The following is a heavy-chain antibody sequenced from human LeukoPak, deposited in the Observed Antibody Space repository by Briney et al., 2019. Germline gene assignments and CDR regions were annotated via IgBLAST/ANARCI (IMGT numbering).Heavy chain of an antibody. CDR3: ARAHFLYSSSWSSNYYYGMDV. J-gene: IGHJ6*02. CDR1: GGSISSYY. V-gene: IGHV4-59*01. D-gene: IGHD6-13*01. CDR2: IYYSGGT. Sequence: SETLSLTCTVSGGSISSYYWGWIRQPPGKGLEWIGYIYYSGGTNYNPSLKSRVTISVDTSKNQFSLKLSSVTAADTALYYCARAHFLYSSSWSSNYYYGMDVWGQGTTVTVSS.